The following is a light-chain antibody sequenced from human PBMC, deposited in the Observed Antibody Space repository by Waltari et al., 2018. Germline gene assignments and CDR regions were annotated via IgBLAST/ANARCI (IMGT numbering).Light chain of an antibody. Sequence: DIQMTQSPSSVSASVGDRVSISCRASQDVRTWLAWYQQKPGKPPNLLIYGSSTLQSGVPSRFSGSGSGTDFTLTINGLQPEDFASYFCQQTDSFPRTFGGGTKVEIK. V-gene: IGKV1-12*01. J-gene: IGKJ4*02. CDR2: GSS. CDR3: QQTDSFPRT. CDR1: QDVRTW.